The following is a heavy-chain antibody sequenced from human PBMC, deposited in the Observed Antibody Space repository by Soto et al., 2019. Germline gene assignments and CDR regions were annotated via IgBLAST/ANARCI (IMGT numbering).Heavy chain of an antibody. CDR1: GFTFSSYS. J-gene: IGHJ4*02. V-gene: IGHV3-48*02. CDR3: ARDSGRGGADDY. CDR2: IGSSASPI. Sequence: EVQLVESGGGLVQPGGSLRLSCAASGFTFSSYSMTWVRQAPGKGLEWVSYIGSSASPIYYADSVRGRFSISRDNAKNSLYLQMNSLRDDDTAVYYCARDSGRGGADDYWGQGTLVTVSS. D-gene: IGHD3-16*01.